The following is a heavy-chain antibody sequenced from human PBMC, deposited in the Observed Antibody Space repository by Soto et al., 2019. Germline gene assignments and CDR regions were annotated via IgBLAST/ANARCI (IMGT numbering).Heavy chain of an antibody. CDR1: GGTFSSYT. CDR2: IIPILGIA. D-gene: IGHD6-13*01. V-gene: IGHV1-69*02. CDR3: ARADPVVAAAATGGAFDI. J-gene: IGHJ3*02. Sequence: GASVKVSCKASGGTFSSYTISWVRQAPGQGLEWMGRIIPILGIANYAQKFQGRVTITADKSTSTAYMELSRLRSDDTAVYYCARADPVVAAAATGGAFDIWGQGTMVTVSS.